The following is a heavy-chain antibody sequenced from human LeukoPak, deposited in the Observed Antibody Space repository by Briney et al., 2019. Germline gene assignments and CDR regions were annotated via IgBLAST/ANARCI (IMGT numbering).Heavy chain of an antibody. CDR2: IYSGGST. V-gene: IGHV3-66*01. CDR3: ARESYIAAAATGY. CDR1: GGSISSRSYY. Sequence: ETLSLTCTVSGGSISSRSYYWGWIRQPPGKGLEWVSVIYSGGSTYYADSVKGRFTISRDNSKNTLYLQMNSLRAEDTAVYYCARESYIAAAATGYWGQGTLVTVSS. J-gene: IGHJ4*02. D-gene: IGHD6-13*01.